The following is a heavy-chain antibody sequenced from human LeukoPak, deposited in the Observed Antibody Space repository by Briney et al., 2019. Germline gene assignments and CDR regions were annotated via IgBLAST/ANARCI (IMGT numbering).Heavy chain of an antibody. J-gene: IGHJ4*02. V-gene: IGHV1-46*01. Sequence: ASVKVSCKASGYTFTSYYMHWVRQAPGQGLEWMGIINPSGGSTSYAQKFQGRVTMTTDMSTSTVYMELSSLRSEDTAVYYCALSSGYFRSFDYWGQGTLVTVSS. CDR1: GYTFTSYY. D-gene: IGHD3-22*01. CDR2: INPSGGST. CDR3: ALSSGYFRSFDY.